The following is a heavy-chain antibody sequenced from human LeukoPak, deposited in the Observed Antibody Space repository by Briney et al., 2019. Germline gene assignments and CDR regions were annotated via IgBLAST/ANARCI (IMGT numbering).Heavy chain of an antibody. CDR2: INHSGST. V-gene: IGHV4-34*01. CDR3: ARDLRVTTSY. D-gene: IGHD4-17*01. J-gene: IGHJ4*02. CDR1: GGSFSGYY. Sequence: SETLSLTCAVYGGSFSGYYWSWIRQPPGKGLEWIGEINHSGSTNYNPSLKSRVTISVDTSKNQFSLKLSSVTAADTAVYYCARDLRVTTSYWGQGTLVTVSS.